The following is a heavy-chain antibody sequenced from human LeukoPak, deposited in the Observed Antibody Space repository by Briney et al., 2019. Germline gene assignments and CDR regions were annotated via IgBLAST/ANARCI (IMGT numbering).Heavy chain of an antibody. J-gene: IGHJ4*02. D-gene: IGHD4-11*01. CDR3: ARHAGSYYTYNFDS. Sequence: SETLSLTCTVSGGSISSGSYYWSWVRQPPGKGLEWIASAYYTGSTNYKPSLRSRVIMSVDTSKNQFSLMLSSVTAADTAIYYCARHAGSYYTYNFDSWGQGALVTVSS. CDR2: AYYTGST. CDR1: GGSISSGSYY. V-gene: IGHV4-39*01.